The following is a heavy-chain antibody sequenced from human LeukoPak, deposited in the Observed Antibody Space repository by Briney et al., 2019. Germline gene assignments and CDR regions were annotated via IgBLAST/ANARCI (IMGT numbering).Heavy chain of an antibody. J-gene: IGHJ6*02. V-gene: IGHV4-59*01. D-gene: IGHD2-15*01. Sequence: PSETLSLTCTVSGGSISSYYWSWIRQPPGKGLEWIGYIYYSGSTNYNPSLKSRVTISVDTSKNQFSLKLSSVTAADTAVYYCARERGYCSGGSCFVPYYGMDVWGQGTTVTVSS. CDR3: ARERGYCSGGSCFVPYYGMDV. CDR1: GGSISSYY. CDR2: IYYSGST.